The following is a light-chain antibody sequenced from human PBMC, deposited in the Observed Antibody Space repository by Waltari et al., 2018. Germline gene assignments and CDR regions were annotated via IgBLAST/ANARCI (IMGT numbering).Light chain of an antibody. CDR2: KVS. J-gene: IGKJ4*01. CDR1: PSLVQSDGNPY. CDR3: MQGTHWPLT. V-gene: IGKV2-30*02. Sequence: DVVMTQSPLSLPDTLGQPASISLQSSPSLVQSDGNPYLAWFQQRPGQSPRRLIYKVSNRESGVPDRFSASGSGTDFTLKISRVEAEDVGVYYCMQGTHWPLTFGGGTKVEIK.